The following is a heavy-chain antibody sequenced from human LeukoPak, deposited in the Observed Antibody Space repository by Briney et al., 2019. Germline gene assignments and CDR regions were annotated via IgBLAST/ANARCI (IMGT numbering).Heavy chain of an antibody. CDR3: ARGATVTYYFDH. CDR2: ISSSSSYI. Sequence: GGSLRLSCAASGFTFSSYSMNWVRQAPGKGLEWVSSISSSSSYIYYADSVKGRFTISRANARSSLFLQMSNLRVEDTAVYFCARGATVTYYFDHWGQGILVAVSS. CDR1: GFTFSSYS. V-gene: IGHV3-21*06. D-gene: IGHD4-17*01. J-gene: IGHJ4*02.